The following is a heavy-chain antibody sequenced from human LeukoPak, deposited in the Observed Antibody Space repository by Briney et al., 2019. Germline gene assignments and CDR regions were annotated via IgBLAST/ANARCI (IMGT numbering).Heavy chain of an antibody. D-gene: IGHD3-10*01. CDR3: TGNYYGSGSYADFDY. J-gene: IGHJ4*02. V-gene: IGHV3-73*01. CDR1: GFTFSGSA. CDR2: IRSTANGYAT. Sequence: GGSLRLSCAASGFTFSGSALHWVRQASGKGLEWVSRIRSTANGYATAYAASVKGRFTISRDDSKNTAYLQMDGLKTEDTAVYYCTGNYYGSGSYADFDYWGQGTLVTVSS.